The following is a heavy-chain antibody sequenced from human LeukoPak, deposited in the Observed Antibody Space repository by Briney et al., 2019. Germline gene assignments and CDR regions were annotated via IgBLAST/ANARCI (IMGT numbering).Heavy chain of an antibody. Sequence: GESLKISCKGSGYSFSSYWIAWVRQVPGKGLEWMGVIYPGDSDPRYSPSFQDQVTFSADKSINTVYLQWSSLKASDTAMYYCARRASGWYFDHWGQGTLVTVSS. J-gene: IGHJ4*02. CDR3: ARRASGWYFDH. CDR2: IYPGDSDP. CDR1: GYSFSSYW. V-gene: IGHV5-51*01. D-gene: IGHD6-19*01.